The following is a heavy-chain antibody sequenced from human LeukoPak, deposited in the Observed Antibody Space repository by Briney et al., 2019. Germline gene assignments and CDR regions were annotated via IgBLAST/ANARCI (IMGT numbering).Heavy chain of an antibody. CDR2: IYPGDSDT. J-gene: IGHJ3*02. Sequence: GESLKISCKGSGYSFTTYWIGWARQMPGKGLEWMGIIYPGDSDTRYSPSFQGQVTMSGAKSISTAYLQWSSLKASDTAMYYCARNRDSGSLDAFDIWGQGTMVTVSS. D-gene: IGHD3-10*01. CDR3: ARNRDSGSLDAFDI. CDR1: GYSFTTYW. V-gene: IGHV5-51*01.